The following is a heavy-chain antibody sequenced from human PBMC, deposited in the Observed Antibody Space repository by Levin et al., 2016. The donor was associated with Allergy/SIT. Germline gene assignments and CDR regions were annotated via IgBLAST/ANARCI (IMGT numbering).Heavy chain of an antibody. D-gene: IGHD3-16*01. V-gene: IGHV1-69*04. CDR1: GGTFTTYA. Sequence: ASVKVSCKASGGTFTTYAINWVRQAPGQGLEWMGRIVPVLNIAVYAQKFQGRVTLTADKSTSAAYMEVSSLRSEDTAVYYCANQLLMTVEGVQDYWGQGTLVTVSS. CDR2: IVPVLNIA. J-gene: IGHJ4*02. CDR3: ANQLLMTVEGVQDY.